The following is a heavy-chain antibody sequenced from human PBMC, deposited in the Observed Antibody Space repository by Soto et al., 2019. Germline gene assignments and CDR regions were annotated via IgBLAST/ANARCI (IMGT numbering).Heavy chain of an antibody. CDR1: GFTFSTSW. Sequence: EVQLVESGGGLVQPGGSLRLSCVGSGFTFSTSWIHWVRQAPGKGLVWVSRISGDGRTTLYADSVNGRFTVSRDNAKNTMYLQMNSLTADDTAVYFCARLGYCYSSDSSWGQGTLVTVSP. D-gene: IGHD2-15*01. V-gene: IGHV3-74*01. J-gene: IGHJ5*02. CDR2: ISGDGRTT. CDR3: ARLGYCYSSDSS.